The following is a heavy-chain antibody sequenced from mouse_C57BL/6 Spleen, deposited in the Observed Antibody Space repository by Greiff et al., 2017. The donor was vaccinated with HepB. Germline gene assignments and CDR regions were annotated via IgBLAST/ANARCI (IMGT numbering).Heavy chain of an antibody. J-gene: IGHJ1*03. CDR3: ARKSYYYGSSPPYFDV. D-gene: IGHD1-1*01. CDR1: GFTFSDYG. Sequence: EVMLVESGGGLVKPGGSLKLSCAASGFTFSDYGMHWVRQAPEKGLEWVAYISSGSSTIYYADTVKGRFTISRDNAKNTLFLQMTSLRSEDTAMYYCARKSYYYGSSPPYFDVGGTGTTVTVSS. V-gene: IGHV5-17*01. CDR2: ISSGSSTI.